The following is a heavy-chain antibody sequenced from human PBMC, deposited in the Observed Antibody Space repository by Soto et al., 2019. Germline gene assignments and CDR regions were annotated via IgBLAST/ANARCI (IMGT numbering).Heavy chain of an antibody. Sequence: GGSLRLSCAASGFTFSSYAMSWVRQAPGKGLEWVSAISGSGGSTYYADSVKGRFTISRDNSKNTLCLQMNSLRAEDTAVYYCAKDSEYRRGFDYWGQGTLVTVSS. CDR3: AKDSEYRRGFDY. CDR2: ISGSGGST. J-gene: IGHJ4*02. CDR1: GFTFSSYA. V-gene: IGHV3-23*01. D-gene: IGHD5-18*01.